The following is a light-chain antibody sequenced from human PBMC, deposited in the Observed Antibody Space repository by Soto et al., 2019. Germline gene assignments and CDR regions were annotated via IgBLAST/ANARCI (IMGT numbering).Light chain of an antibody. CDR3: LISYSGARVLV. CDR2: DTS. V-gene: IGLV7-46*01. CDR1: TGAVTSGHY. J-gene: IGLJ2*01. Sequence: QAVVTQEPSLTVSPGGTVTLTCGSSTGAVTSGHYPYWFQQKPGQAPRTLIYDTSNKHAWTPARFSGSLLGGKAALTLSGAQPEDEAEYYCLISYSGARVLVFGGGTKLTVL.